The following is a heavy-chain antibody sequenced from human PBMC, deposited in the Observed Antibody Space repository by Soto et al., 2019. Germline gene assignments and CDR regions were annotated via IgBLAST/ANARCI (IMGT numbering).Heavy chain of an antibody. D-gene: IGHD3-3*01. V-gene: IGHV3-11*06. J-gene: IGHJ6*02. CDR3: ARTPYYDFWSGYYYYYYYGMDV. Sequence: GGSLRLSCSASGFIFSDYYMSWIRQAPGKGLEWVSYISSDSVYTNYADSVKGRFTISRDNAKNSLYLQINTVRAEDTAVYYCARTPYYDFWSGYYYYYYYGMDVWGQGTTVTVSS. CDR1: GFIFSDYY. CDR2: ISSDSVYT.